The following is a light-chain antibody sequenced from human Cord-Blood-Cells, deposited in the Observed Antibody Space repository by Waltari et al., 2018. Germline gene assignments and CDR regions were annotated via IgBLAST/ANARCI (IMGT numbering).Light chain of an antibody. CDR1: QSISSY. Sequence: DIQMTQSPSSLSASVGDIVNITCRASQSISSYLNWYQQKPGKAPKLLIYAASSLQSGVPSRFSGSGSGTDFTLTISSLQPEDFATYYCQQSYSTPWTFGQGTKVEIK. V-gene: IGKV1-39*01. CDR3: QQSYSTPWT. J-gene: IGKJ1*01. CDR2: AAS.